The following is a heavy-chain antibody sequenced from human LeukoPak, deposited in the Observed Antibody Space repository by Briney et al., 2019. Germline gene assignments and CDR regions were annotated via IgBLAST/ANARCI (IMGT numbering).Heavy chain of an antibody. Sequence: SETLSLTCTVSGGSISSSSYYWGWIRQPPGKGLEWIGSIYYSGSTYYNPSLKSRVTISVDTSKNQFSLKLSSVTAADTAVYYCARLITGTTTALDIWGQGTMVTVSS. CDR2: IYYSGST. V-gene: IGHV4-39*07. J-gene: IGHJ3*02. D-gene: IGHD1-7*01. CDR1: GGSISSSSYY. CDR3: ARLITGTTTALDI.